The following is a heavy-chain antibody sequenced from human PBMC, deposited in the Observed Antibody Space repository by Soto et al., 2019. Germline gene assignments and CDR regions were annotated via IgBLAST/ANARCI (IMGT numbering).Heavy chain of an antibody. V-gene: IGHV3-13*01. CDR1: GFTFSGSD. J-gene: IGHJ3*02. CDR3: VRETGFTTTSDAFNI. Sequence: EVQLVESGGGLVQPGGSLRLSCAASGFTFSGSDMNWVRHTRGKGLEWVSGIGTGGDTYYADSVRGRFTISREDAKGSLYFQMNSLRVEDTAVYYCVRETGFTTTSDAFNIWGQGTMVTVSS. D-gene: IGHD1-1*01. CDR2: IGTGGDT.